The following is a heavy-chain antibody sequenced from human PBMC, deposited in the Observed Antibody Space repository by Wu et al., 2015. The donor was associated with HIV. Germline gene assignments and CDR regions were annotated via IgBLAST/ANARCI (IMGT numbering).Heavy chain of an antibody. CDR1: GGTFSKSG. D-gene: IGHD1-26*01. Sequence: VQLVQSGSEIKKPGSSVKVSCQASGGTFSKSGFAWVRQAPGQGLEWMGRIIPVSGPGDYAEKFQGRVTMSRDTAVNTAYMELNSLTSDDTAVYYCARLQSLSGFYSNADFWGQGTLVTVSS. CDR2: IIPVSGPG. J-gene: IGHJ4*02. CDR3: ARLQSLSGFYSNADF. V-gene: IGHV1-69*05.